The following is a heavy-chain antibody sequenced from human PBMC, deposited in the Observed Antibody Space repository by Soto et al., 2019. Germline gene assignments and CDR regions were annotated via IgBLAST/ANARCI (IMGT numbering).Heavy chain of an antibody. CDR1: GFTFSNYN. D-gene: IGHD2-2*01. V-gene: IGHV3-21*01. CDR3: ARKDEGGSRL. Sequence: SLRLSCVASGFTFSNYNMNWVRQAPGKGLEWVSSISSGSNYIVYADSMKGRFTISRDNAKNSLYLEMSSLRVEDTAVYFCARKDEGGSRLWGQGTLVTVS. J-gene: IGHJ4*02. CDR2: ISSGSNYI.